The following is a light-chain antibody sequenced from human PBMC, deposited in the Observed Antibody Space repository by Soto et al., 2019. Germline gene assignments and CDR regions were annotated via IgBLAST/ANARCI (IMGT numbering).Light chain of an antibody. V-gene: IGLV1-51*02. CDR2: ENN. Sequence: QSVLTQTPSVSAAPGQKVTISCSGSSSNIGKNYVSWYQHVPGTAPKLLIYENNNRRSGIADRFSGSKSGTSATLGITGLQTGDEADYYCGTWDSSLSVYVFGTGTKLTVL. CDR3: GTWDSSLSVYV. CDR1: SSNIGKNY. J-gene: IGLJ1*01.